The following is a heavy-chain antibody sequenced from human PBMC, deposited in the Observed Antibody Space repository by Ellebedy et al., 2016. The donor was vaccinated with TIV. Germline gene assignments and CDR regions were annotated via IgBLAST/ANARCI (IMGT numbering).Heavy chain of an antibody. CDR1: GFTFSTYG. J-gene: IGHJ5*02. CDR2: INNNGATT. Sequence: GESLKISCAASGFTFSTYGMSWVRQAPGEGLEWVSGINNNGATTYYADSVKGRFTISRDNSKNTLYLQMNSLRAEDTAVYYCTRWDRLNWFDPWGQGTLVTVSS. D-gene: IGHD1-26*01. V-gene: IGHV3-23*01. CDR3: TRWDRLNWFDP.